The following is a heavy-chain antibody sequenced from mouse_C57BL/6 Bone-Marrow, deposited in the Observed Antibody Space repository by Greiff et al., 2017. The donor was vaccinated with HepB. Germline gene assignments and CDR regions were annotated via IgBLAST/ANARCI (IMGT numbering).Heavy chain of an antibody. CDR1: GYTFTSYW. V-gene: IGHV1-69*01. Sequence: QVHVKQPGAELVMPGASVKLSCKASGYTFTSYWMHWVKQRPGQGLEWIGEIDPSDSYTNYNQKFKGKSTLTVDKSSSTAYMQLSSLTSEDSAVYYCARGDYGGDYWGQGTSVTVSS. D-gene: IGHD2-4*01. J-gene: IGHJ4*01. CDR2: IDPSDSYT. CDR3: ARGDYGGDY.